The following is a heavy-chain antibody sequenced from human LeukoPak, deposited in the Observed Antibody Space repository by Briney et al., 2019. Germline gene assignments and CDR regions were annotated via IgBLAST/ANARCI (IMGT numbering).Heavy chain of an antibody. J-gene: IGHJ4*02. CDR3: ARGPYYDFWSGYPFFDY. CDR1: GYSISSGYY. Sequence: SETLSLTCTVSGYSISSGYYWGWIRQPPGKGLEWIGRIYTSGSTNYNPSLKSRVTMSVDTSKNHFSLKLSSVTAADTAVYFCARGPYYDFWSGYPFFDYWGQGALVTVSS. V-gene: IGHV4-38-2*02. D-gene: IGHD3-3*01. CDR2: IYTSGST.